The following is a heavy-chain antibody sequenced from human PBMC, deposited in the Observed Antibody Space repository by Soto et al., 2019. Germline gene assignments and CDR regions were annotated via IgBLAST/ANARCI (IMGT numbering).Heavy chain of an antibody. D-gene: IGHD3-10*01. Sequence: XSVKVSCKSSGNSFITYYIHWGRQAPGQRLQWMGWINVGSGNTKYAQDFQGRVTFTRDTAATTTFMELSSLRSEDAAVYYCARVPPWGDSGSFYIQHYDSWGQGTLVTVSS. CDR2: INVGSGNT. V-gene: IGHV1-3*01. J-gene: IGHJ4*02. CDR1: GNSFITYY. CDR3: ARVPPWGDSGSFYIQHYDS.